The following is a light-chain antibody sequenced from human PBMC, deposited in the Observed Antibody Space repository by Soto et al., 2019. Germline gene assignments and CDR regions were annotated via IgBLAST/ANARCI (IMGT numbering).Light chain of an antibody. CDR2: GAS. Sequence: EIVMTQSPATLSVSPGERATLSCRATQSVSSNLAWYQQKPGRAPRLLIYGASTRATGIPARFSGSGSGTEFTLTISRLQSEDFAVYYCQQYNNWPRTFGQGTKVDIK. J-gene: IGKJ1*01. CDR3: QQYNNWPRT. CDR1: QSVSSN. V-gene: IGKV3-15*01.